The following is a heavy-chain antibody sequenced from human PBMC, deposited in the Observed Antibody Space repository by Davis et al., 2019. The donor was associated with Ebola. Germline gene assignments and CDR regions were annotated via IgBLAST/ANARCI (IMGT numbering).Heavy chain of an antibody. D-gene: IGHD3-22*01. CDR1: GGSITSGPYY. V-gene: IGHV4-39*01. Sequence: MPSETLSLTCTVSGGSITSGPYYWGWIRQPPRKGLEWIGSIYYSGSTYYNPSLESRVTISVDTSKNQFSLKLSSVTAADTAVYYCARLVAYYYDSSGYTGHWYFDLWGRGTLVTVSS. J-gene: IGHJ2*01. CDR2: IYYSGST. CDR3: ARLVAYYYDSSGYTGHWYFDL.